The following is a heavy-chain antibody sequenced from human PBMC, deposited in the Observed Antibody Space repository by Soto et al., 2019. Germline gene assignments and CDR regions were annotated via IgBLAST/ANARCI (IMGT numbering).Heavy chain of an antibody. CDR2: IYYSGST. D-gene: IGHD1-26*01. CDR3: ARHLCPTMVGYSGLPEDYMDV. J-gene: IGHJ6*03. CDR1: GGSISSSSYY. V-gene: IGHV4-39*01. Sequence: QLQLQESGPGLVKTSETLSLTCTVSGGSISSSSYYWGWIRQPPGKGLEWIGSIYYSGSTYYNPSRKSRVTISVDTSKNQFSLKLSSVTAADTAVYYCARHLCPTMVGYSGLPEDYMDVWGKGTTVTFSS.